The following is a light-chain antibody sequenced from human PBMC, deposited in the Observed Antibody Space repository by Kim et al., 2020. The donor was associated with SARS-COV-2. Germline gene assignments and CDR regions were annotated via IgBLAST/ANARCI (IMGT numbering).Light chain of an antibody. J-gene: IGKJ2*01. CDR2: ATS. CDR3: QQYGSSPGT. Sequence: SPASWAALACRDSQSVSSSCLAWDQQNRGQAPRLLIYATSTRAAGIPDRFSGSGSGTDFTLTISRLEPEDFAVYHCQQYGSSPGTFGQGTKLEI. CDR1: QSVSSSC. V-gene: IGKV3-20*01.